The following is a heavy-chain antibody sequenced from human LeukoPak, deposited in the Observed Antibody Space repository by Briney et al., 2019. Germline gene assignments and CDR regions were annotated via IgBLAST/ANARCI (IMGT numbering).Heavy chain of an antibody. CDR3: ARGPYRGVTFLNWFDP. CDR2: INHSGST. CDR1: GGSFSGYY. D-gene: IGHD3-10*01. V-gene: IGHV4-34*01. Sequence: PSETLSLTCVVYGGSFSGYYWSWIRQPPGKGLEWIGEINHSGSTNYNPSLKSRVTISVDTSKNQFSLKLSSVTAADTAVYYCARGPYRGVTFLNWFDPWGQGTLVTVSS. J-gene: IGHJ5*02.